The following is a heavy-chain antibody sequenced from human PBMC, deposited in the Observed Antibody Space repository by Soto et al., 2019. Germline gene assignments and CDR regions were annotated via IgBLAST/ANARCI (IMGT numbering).Heavy chain of an antibody. CDR3: ARSYYHDSSAYYYDY. D-gene: IGHD3-22*01. Sequence: GGSLSLSCAASGFSFSGDSMSWVRQAPGKGLEWVSAISGSGGSTYYADSVKGRFTISRDNSKNTLYLQMNSLRDEDTAVYYCARSYYHDSSAYYYDYWGQGALVTVSS. CDR2: ISGSGGST. CDR1: GFSFSGDS. V-gene: IGHV3-23*01. J-gene: IGHJ4*02.